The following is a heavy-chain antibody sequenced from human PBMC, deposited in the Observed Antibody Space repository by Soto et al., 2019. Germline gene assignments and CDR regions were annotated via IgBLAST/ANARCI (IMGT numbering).Heavy chain of an antibody. J-gene: IGHJ5*02. CDR2: IYHSGST. V-gene: IGHV4-4*02. CDR1: GCAISSSNW. CDR3: ARGQGTRENWFDP. D-gene: IGHD3-10*01. Sequence: PSETLSLTCAVSGCAISSSNWCWGGRQPPGKGLEGIGEIYHSGSTNYNPSLKSRVTISVDKSKNQLSLKLSSVTAADTAVYYCARGQGTRENWFDPWGQGTLVTVSS.